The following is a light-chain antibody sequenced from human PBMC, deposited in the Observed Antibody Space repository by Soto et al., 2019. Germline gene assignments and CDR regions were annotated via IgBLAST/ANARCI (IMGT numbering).Light chain of an antibody. J-gene: IGKJ2*02. CDR2: SAS. V-gene: IGKV3-20*01. CDR3: QQYHSSPPWT. CDR1: RTVSGSY. Sequence: ETVLTQYPDTISLSPGEGATLYCRASRTVSGSYLAWYQQKPGQAPRLLIYSASTRATGIPDRFRGSGFGTDFTLTISRLEPEDFALYYCQQYHSSPPWTFGQGTRLEIK.